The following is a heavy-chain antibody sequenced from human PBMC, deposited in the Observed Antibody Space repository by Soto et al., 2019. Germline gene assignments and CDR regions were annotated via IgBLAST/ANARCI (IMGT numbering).Heavy chain of an antibody. CDR3: AKDLGWLRFYFDY. CDR1: GFTFSSYA. J-gene: IGHJ4*02. D-gene: IGHD5-12*01. CDR2: ITGSGGST. Sequence: EVQLLESGGGLVQPGGSLRLSCAASGFTFSSYAMNWVRQAPGKGLEWVSAITGSGGSTYSADSVKGRFTISRDNSKNTLYLQMNSLRAEDTAVYYCAKDLGWLRFYFDYWGQGTLVTVSS. V-gene: IGHV3-23*01.